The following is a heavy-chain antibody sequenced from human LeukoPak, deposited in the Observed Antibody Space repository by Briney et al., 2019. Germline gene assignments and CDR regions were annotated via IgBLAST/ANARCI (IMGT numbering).Heavy chain of an antibody. D-gene: IGHD3-16*02. CDR1: GYTFTGYY. V-gene: IGHV1-2*06. J-gene: IGHJ4*02. Sequence: ASVKVSCKASGYTFTGYYMHWVRQAPGQGLEWMGRINPNSGGTNYAQKFQGRVTMTRDTSIGTAYMELSRLRSDDTAVYYCARGFVWGSYRVDYWGQGTLVTVSS. CDR3: ARGFVWGSYRVDY. CDR2: INPNSGGT.